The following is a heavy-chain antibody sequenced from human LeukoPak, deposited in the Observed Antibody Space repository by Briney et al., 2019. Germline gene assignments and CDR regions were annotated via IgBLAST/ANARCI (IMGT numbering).Heavy chain of an antibody. V-gene: IGHV3-66*01. CDR1: GFTVSSNY. Sequence: GGSLRLSCAASGFTVSSNYMSWVPQPPGKGREWVSVIYSGGSTYYADSVKGRFTISRDNSKNTLYLQMNSLRAEDTAVYYCARLGIVGAAVDYWGQGTLVTVSS. CDR3: ARLGIVGAAVDY. D-gene: IGHD1-26*01. CDR2: IYSGGST. J-gene: IGHJ4*02.